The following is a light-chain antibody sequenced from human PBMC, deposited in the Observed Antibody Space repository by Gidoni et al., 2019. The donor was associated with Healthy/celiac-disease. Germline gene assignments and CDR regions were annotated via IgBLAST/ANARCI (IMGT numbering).Light chain of an antibody. CDR2: AAS. CDR1: QGISSY. Sequence: DIQFTQSPSFLSASVGDRVTITCRASQGISSYLAWYQQKPGKAPKLLIYAASTLQSGVPSRFSGSGSGTEFTLTISSLQPEDFATYYCQQLNSYPTTFGPGTKVDIK. CDR3: QQLNSYPTT. V-gene: IGKV1-9*01. J-gene: IGKJ3*01.